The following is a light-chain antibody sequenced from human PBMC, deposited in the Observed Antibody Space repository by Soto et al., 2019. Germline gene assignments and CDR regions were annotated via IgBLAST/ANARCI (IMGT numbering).Light chain of an antibody. CDR1: SSNIGSNY. V-gene: IGLV1-47*02. J-gene: IGLJ3*02. CDR2: SNN. CDR3: AAWDDSLSVPWV. Sequence: QSVPTQPPSASGTPGQRVTISCSGSSSNIGSNYVYWYQQLPGTAPKLLIYSNNQRPSGVPDRFSGSKSGTSASLAISGLRSEDEADYYCAAWDDSLSVPWVFGGGTKLTVL.